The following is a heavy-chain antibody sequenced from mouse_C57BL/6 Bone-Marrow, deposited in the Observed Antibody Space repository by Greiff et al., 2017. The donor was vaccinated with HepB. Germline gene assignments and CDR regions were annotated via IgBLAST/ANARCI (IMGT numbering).Heavy chain of an antibody. Sequence: QVHVKQPGAELVKPGASVKMSCKASGYTFTSYWITWVKQRPGQGLEWIGDIYPGSGSTNYNEKFKSKATLTVDTSSSTAYMQLSSLTSEDSAVYYCASRDHYYGSSYGGSLLAYWGQGTLVTVSA. V-gene: IGHV1-55*01. J-gene: IGHJ3*01. CDR2: IYPGSGST. CDR3: ASRDHYYGSSYGGSLLAY. D-gene: IGHD1-1*01. CDR1: GYTFTSYW.